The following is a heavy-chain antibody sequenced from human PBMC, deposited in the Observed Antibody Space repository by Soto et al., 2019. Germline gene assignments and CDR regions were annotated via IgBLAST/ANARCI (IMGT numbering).Heavy chain of an antibody. D-gene: IGHD2-15*01. CDR1: GYTFTRYT. CDR3: ARGIATGQIDP. CDR2: INPDNGNT. V-gene: IGHV1-3*01. Sequence: QVQLVQSGAEVKKPGASVKISCKASGYTFTRYTLNCVRQAPGQRLEWMGWINPDNGNTKSSQKFQDRVIITRDTSASTAYMALTSLRSADTAVYYCARGIATGQIDPWGQGTLVTVSS. J-gene: IGHJ5*02.